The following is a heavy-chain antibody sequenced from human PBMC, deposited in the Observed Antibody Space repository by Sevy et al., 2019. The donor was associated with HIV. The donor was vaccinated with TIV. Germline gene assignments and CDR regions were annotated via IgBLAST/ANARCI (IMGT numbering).Heavy chain of an antibody. CDR2: IGTAGDP. D-gene: IGHD6-13*01. CDR1: GFTFSRYD. CDR3: ARAARIAAAGTYYYYGMDV. V-gene: IGHV3-13*05. J-gene: IGHJ6*02. Sequence: GGSLRLSCAASGFTFSRYDMHWVRQATGKGLEWVSAIGTAGDPYYPGSVKGRFTISRENAKNSLYLQMNSLRAGDTAVYYCARAARIAAAGTYYYYGMDVWGQGTTVTVSS.